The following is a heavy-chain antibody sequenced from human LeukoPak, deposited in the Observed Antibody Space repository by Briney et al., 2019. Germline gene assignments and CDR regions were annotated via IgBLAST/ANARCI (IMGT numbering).Heavy chain of an antibody. V-gene: IGHV3-74*01. J-gene: IGHJ4*02. D-gene: IGHD6-6*01. CDR1: GFTLSTSW. Sequence: GGSLRLSCIASGFTLSTSWMNWVRQPPGKGLVWVSRINVDGSRTVYADSVKGRFTISRDNAKNALYLQMNSLRAEDTAVYYCRHGNSSGDYWGQGTLVTVSS. CDR3: RHGNSSGDY. CDR2: INVDGSRT.